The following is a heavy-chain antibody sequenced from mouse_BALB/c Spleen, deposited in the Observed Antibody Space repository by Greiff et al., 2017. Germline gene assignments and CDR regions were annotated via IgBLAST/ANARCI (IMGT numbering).Heavy chain of an antibody. Sequence: EVQRVESGGGLVQPGGSLKLSCAASGFTFSSYTMSWVRQTPEKRLEWVAYISNGGGSTYYPDTVKGRFTISRDNAKNTLYLQMSSLKSEDTAMYYCARLSYDGYYMDYWGQGTSVTVSS. CDR3: ARLSYDGYYMDY. D-gene: IGHD2-3*01. V-gene: IGHV5-12-2*01. J-gene: IGHJ4*01. CDR1: GFTFSSYT. CDR2: ISNGGGST.